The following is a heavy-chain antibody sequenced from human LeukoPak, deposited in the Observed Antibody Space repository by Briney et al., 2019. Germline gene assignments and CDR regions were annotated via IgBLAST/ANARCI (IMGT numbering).Heavy chain of an antibody. Sequence: GASVKVSCKASGYTFISYAMLWVRQAPGQRLEWMGWINTGNGNTKYSQKFQDRVTITRDTSASTAYMELSSLRSEDTAVYYCARAPHSNYIFDYWGQGTLVTVSS. D-gene: IGHD4-11*01. J-gene: IGHJ4*02. CDR1: GYTFISYA. CDR2: INTGNGNT. CDR3: ARAPHSNYIFDY. V-gene: IGHV1-3*04.